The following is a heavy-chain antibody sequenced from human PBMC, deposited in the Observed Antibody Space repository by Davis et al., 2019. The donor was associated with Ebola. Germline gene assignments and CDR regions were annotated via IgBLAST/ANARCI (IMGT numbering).Heavy chain of an antibody. CDR1: GGTFSSYA. CDR2: IIPIFGTA. CDR3: ARGGAATTVTTIHYYYYMDV. J-gene: IGHJ6*03. V-gene: IGHV1-69*13. D-gene: IGHD4-17*01. Sequence: SVKVSCKASGGTFSSYAISWVRQAPGQGLEWMGGIIPIFGTANYAQKFQGRVTITADESTSTAYMELSSLRSEDTAVYYCARGGAATTVTTIHYYYYMDVWGKGTTVTVSS.